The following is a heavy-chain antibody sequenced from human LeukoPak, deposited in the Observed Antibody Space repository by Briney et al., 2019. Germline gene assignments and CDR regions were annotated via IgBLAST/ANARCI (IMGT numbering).Heavy chain of an antibody. J-gene: IGHJ4*02. V-gene: IGHV3-49*04. CDR1: GFTFGDYA. Sequence: GESLRLSCTASGFTFGDYAMSWVRQAPGKGLEWVGFIRSKAYGGTTEYAASVKGRFTISRDDSKSIAYLQMNSLKTEDTAVYYCTREPPYCGGDCYYDYWGQGTLVTVSS. CDR2: IRSKAYGGTT. D-gene: IGHD2-21*02. CDR3: TREPPYCGGDCYYDY.